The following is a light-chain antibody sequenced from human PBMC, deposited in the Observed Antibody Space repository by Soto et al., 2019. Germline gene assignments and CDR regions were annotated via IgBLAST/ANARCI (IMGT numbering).Light chain of an antibody. CDR2: GNS. J-gene: IGLJ1*01. CDR1: GSNVGASYD. CDR3: QSYDRSLRTYV. V-gene: IGLV1-40*01. Sequence: QSVLTQPPSVSGAPGQTITMSCTGSGSNVGASYDVHWYQVLPGAGPRLLIYGNSDRPSGVPDRFSGSKSGTSASLAITGLQAEDEADYFCQSYDRSLRTYVFGTATKLTVL.